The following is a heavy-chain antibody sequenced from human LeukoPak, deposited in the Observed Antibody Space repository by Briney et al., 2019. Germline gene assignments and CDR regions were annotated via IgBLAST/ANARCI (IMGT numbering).Heavy chain of an antibody. D-gene: IGHD6-19*01. CDR3: ARGQPQRYSSGWYVNWFDP. V-gene: IGHV4-59*01. CDR1: GASISSSY. Sequence: SETLSLTCTVSGASISSSYWSWIRQPPGKGLEWIGYIYYSGTTKYNPSLKSRVTISVDTSKNQFSLKVNSVAAADTAVYYCARGQPQRYSSGWYVNWFDPWGQGARVTVSS. CDR2: IYYSGTT. J-gene: IGHJ5*02.